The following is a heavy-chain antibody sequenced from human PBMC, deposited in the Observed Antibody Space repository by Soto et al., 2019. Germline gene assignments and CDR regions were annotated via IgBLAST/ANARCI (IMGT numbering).Heavy chain of an antibody. D-gene: IGHD2-21*01. Sequence: GGSLRLSCIVSGFTFSDHFMAWVRQAPGKGLEWVSDISTTRNYTKYADSVKGRFSMSRDNARNSVYLQMNRLRADDTAVYYCARVSRDYHLYYFDYWGQGALVTVSS. CDR1: GFTFSDHF. CDR2: ISTTRNYT. CDR3: ARVSRDYHLYYFDY. J-gene: IGHJ4*02. V-gene: IGHV3-11*06.